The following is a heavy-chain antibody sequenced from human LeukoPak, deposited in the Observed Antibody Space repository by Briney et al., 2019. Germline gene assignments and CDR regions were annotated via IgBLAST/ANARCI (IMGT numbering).Heavy chain of an antibody. CDR2: ISAYNGNT. V-gene: IGHV1-18*01. Sequence: ASVKVSCKASGYTFTSYGISWVRQAPGQGLEWMGWISAYNGNTNYAQKFQGRVTMTRDTSISTAYMELSRLRSDDTAVYFCAGGIAARYWGQGTLVTVSS. J-gene: IGHJ4*02. CDR1: GYTFTSYG. CDR3: AGGIAARY. D-gene: IGHD6-13*01.